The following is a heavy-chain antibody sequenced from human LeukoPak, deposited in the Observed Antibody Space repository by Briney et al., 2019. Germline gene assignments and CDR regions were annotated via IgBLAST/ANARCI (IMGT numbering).Heavy chain of an antibody. V-gene: IGHV1-69*02. CDR2: IIPIFGRP. CDR3: ARLYYYDSSGYYDSRVDY. D-gene: IGHD3-22*01. CDR1: GYIFTNYY. Sequence: GASVKISCKASGYIFTNYYLYWVRQAPGQGLEWMGRIIPIFGRPNYAQKFQGRVTISADKFTSTAYMELSSLRSEDTAVYYCARLYYYDSSGYYDSRVDYWGQGTLVTVSS. J-gene: IGHJ4*02.